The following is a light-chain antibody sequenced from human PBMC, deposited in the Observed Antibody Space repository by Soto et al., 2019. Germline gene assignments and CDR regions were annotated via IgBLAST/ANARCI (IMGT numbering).Light chain of an antibody. CDR3: QQYYSTPPT. J-gene: IGKJ1*01. Sequence: DIVMTQSPDSLAVSLGERATINCKSSQSVLYSSTNKNFLAWYQRKSGQPPQLLFYWASTRESRVPDRFSGSGSGTDFTLTISSLQAEDVAVYYCQQYYSTPPTFGQGTKVEIK. V-gene: IGKV4-1*01. CDR1: QSVLYSSTNKNF. CDR2: WAS.